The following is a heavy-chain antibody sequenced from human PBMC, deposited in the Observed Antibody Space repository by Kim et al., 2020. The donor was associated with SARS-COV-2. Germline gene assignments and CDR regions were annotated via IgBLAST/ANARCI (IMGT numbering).Heavy chain of an antibody. J-gene: IGHJ4*02. CDR1: GGTFNNFA. CDR2: IIPLFGSP. CDR3: TTDGGDH. Sequence: SVKVSCKASGGTFNNFAISWVRQAPGQGLEWLGGIIPLFGSPNYAQTFQDRVTITADESTSTAFMSLGSLRSDDPAVYYCTTDGGDHWGQGTLVSVSS. D-gene: IGHD3-16*01. V-gene: IGHV1-69*13.